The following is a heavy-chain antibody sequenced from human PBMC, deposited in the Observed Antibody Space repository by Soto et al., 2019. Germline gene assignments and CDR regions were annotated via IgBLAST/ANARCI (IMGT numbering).Heavy chain of an antibody. CDR1: GGTVRKYA. J-gene: IGHJ4*02. D-gene: IGHD1-26*01. CDR3: ARGPTSWEIDS. Sequence: QVLLVQSGAEVKKPGSSVKVSCKASGGTVRKYAISWVRQAPGQGLEWMGGIIPVLGPANYAQRLQGRVTMTADRSTNTAYMELNSLRSEDTAVYYWARGPTSWEIDSWGQGTLVTVSS. CDR2: IIPVLGPA. V-gene: IGHV1-69*06.